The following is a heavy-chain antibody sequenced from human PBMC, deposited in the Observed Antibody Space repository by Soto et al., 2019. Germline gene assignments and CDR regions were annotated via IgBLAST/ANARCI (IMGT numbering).Heavy chain of an antibody. V-gene: IGHV3-7*03. CDR1: GFTFSGYW. J-gene: IGHJ4*02. CDR3: ARAPYSNAWYRFDL. CDR2: IKHDGSVQ. D-gene: IGHD4-4*01. Sequence: GGSLRLSCEAPGFTFSGYWMSWVRQAPGKGLEWVADIKHDGSVQYYVDSVKGRFTISRDNAKKLLYLQMNGLRAEDTALYYCARAPYSNAWYRFDLWGQGTLVTVSS.